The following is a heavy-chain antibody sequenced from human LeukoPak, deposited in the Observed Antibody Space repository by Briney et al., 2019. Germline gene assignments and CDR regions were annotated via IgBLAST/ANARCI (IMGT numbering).Heavy chain of an antibody. J-gene: IGHJ4*02. CDR3: AKDLSYNYNYFDD. D-gene: IGHD1-20*01. CDR2: INSGGGST. V-gene: IGHV3-23*01. CDR1: GFIFSNHA. Sequence: PGGSLRLSRAASGFIFSNHAVNWVRQAPGEGLEWVSGINSGGGSTYYTDSVKGRFTISRDNSKNTLYLQMSSLRADDTAAYVCAKDLSYNYNYFDDWGQGTPVTVSS.